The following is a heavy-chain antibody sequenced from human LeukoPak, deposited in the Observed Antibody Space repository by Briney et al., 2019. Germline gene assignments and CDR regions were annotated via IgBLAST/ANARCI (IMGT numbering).Heavy chain of an antibody. CDR2: IYYSGST. V-gene: IGHV4-39*07. CDR1: GGSISSSSYY. Sequence: SETLSLTCTVSGGSISSSSYYWGWIRQPPGKGLEWIGSIYYSGSTYYNPSLKSRVTISVDTSKNQFSLKLSSVTAADTAVYYCASLEAVAGSDDAFDIWGQGTMVTVSS. D-gene: IGHD6-19*01. J-gene: IGHJ3*02. CDR3: ASLEAVAGSDDAFDI.